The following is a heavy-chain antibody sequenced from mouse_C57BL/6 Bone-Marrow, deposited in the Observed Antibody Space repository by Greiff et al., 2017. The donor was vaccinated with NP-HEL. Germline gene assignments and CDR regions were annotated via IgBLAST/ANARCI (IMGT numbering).Heavy chain of an antibody. V-gene: IGHV3-8*01. CDR3: ARLTTVVATGYWYFDV. J-gene: IGHJ1*03. Sequence: EVQLQQSGPGLAKPSQTLSLTCSVTGYSITSDYWNWIRKFPGNKLEYMGYISYSGSTYYNPSLKSRISITRDTSKNQYYLQLNSVTTEDTATYYCARLTTVVATGYWYFDVWGTGTTVTVSS. D-gene: IGHD1-1*01. CDR2: ISYSGST. CDR1: GYSITSDY.